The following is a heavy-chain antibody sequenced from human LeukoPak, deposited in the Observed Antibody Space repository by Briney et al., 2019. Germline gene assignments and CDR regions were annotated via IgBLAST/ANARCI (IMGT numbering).Heavy chain of an antibody. V-gene: IGHV3-30-3*01. CDR1: GFTFSSHA. J-gene: IGHJ5*02. Sequence: GGSLRLSCAASGFTFSSHAMSWVRQAPGKGLEWVAVISYDGSNKYYADSVKGRFTISRDNSKNTLYLQMNSLRAEDTAVYYCARASKLRYFDWLLNWFDPWGQGTLVTVSS. CDR2: ISYDGSNK. CDR3: ARASKLRYFDWLLNWFDP. D-gene: IGHD3-9*01.